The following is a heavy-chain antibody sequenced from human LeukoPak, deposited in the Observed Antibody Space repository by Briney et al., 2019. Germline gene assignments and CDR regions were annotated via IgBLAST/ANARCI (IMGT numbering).Heavy chain of an antibody. V-gene: IGHV1-46*01. D-gene: IGHD2-8*01. CDR2: INPSGGST. CDR3: AREDVVLVDAVRYYYYGMDV. Sequence: ASVKVSCKASGYNFISYYMHWVRQAPGQGLEWMGIINPSGGSTSYAQKFQDRVTMTRDTSASTVYMELSSLKSEDTAVYYCAREDVVLVDAVRYYYYGMDVWGQGATVTVSS. CDR1: GYNFISYY. J-gene: IGHJ6*02.